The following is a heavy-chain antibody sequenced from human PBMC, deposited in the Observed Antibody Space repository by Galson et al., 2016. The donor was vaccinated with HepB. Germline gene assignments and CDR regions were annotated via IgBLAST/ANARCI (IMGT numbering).Heavy chain of an antibody. J-gene: IGHJ4*02. D-gene: IGHD3-9*01. V-gene: IGHV3-64D*09. CDR3: VKGYYDILTGLDY. Sequence: SLRLSCAASGFKFHDYAMHWVRQAPGKRLEFVSAITSLGGSTFYADSVKGRFTISRDNSKNTLYLQMTTLRPEDTALYYCVKGYYDILTGLDYWGQGTLVTVSS. CDR1: GFKFHDYA. CDR2: ITSLGGST.